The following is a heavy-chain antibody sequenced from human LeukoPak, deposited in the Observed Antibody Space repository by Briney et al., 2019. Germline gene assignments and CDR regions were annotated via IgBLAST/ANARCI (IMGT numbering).Heavy chain of an antibody. J-gene: IGHJ3*02. CDR2: ISAYDGGT. CDR1: GYSFTSYG. Sequence: ASVKVSCTASGYSFTSYGFSWVRQAPGQGLEWLGWISAYDGGTNYEQKFQGRLTMTTETSTTTAYMELRSLRSDDTAVYYCARLARYHLLEASDIWGQGTMVTVSS. CDR3: ARLARYHLLEASDI. V-gene: IGHV1-18*01. D-gene: IGHD1-14*01.